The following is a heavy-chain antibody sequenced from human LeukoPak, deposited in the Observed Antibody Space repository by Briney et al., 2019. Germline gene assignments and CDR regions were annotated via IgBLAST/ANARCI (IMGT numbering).Heavy chain of an antibody. CDR2: ISSSSSYI. CDR1: GFTFSSYS. D-gene: IGHD6-13*01. J-gene: IGHJ4*02. CDR3: ARSPGIAAAGTPFDY. V-gene: IGHV3-21*04. Sequence: PGGSLRLSCAASGFTFSSYSMNWVRQAPGKGLEWVSSISSSSSYIYYADSVKGRFTISRDNAKNSLYLQMNSLRAEDTALYYCARSPGIAAAGTPFDYWGQGTLVTVSS.